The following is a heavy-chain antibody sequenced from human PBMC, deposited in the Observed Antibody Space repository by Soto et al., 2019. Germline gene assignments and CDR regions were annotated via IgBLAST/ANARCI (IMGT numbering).Heavy chain of an antibody. CDR3: ASTPAAPYYYYYHAV. D-gene: IGHD2-2*01. CDR2: IYYSGST. J-gene: IGHJ6*03. V-gene: IGHV4-59*01. CDR1: GGSISSYY. Sequence: SETLSLTCTVSGGSISSYYWSWIRQPPGKGLEWIGYIYYSGSTNYNPSLKSRVTISVDTSKNQFSLKLSSVTAADTAVYYCASTPAAPYYYYYHAVPGKGTTVTVSS.